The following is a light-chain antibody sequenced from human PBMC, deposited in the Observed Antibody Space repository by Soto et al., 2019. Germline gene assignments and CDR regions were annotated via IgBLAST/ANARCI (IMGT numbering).Light chain of an antibody. CDR3: QKHDGVPQ. CDR2: DSS. V-gene: IGKV1-33*01. CDR1: QDITNH. J-gene: IGKJ3*01. Sequence: DIQVTQSPSSLSASVGDRVTITCQASQDITNHLNWYQHKPGKAPKLLICDSSVLETGVPTRFSGSGSGKYFTLTISSLHPEDITTYYCQKHDGVPQFGPGTKIDIK.